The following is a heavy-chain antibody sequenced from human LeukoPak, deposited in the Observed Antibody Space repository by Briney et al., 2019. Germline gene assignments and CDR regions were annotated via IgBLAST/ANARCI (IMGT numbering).Heavy chain of an antibody. D-gene: IGHD1-26*01. V-gene: IGHV1-2*02. CDR1: GYLFTSYA. J-gene: IGHJ4*02. Sequence: ASVKVSCKASGYLFTSYAMNWVRQAPGQGLEWMGWINPNSGGTNYAQKFQGRVTMTRDTSISTAYMELSRLRSDDTAVYYCAREPPHSGSFTFDYWGQGTLVTVSS. CDR3: AREPPHSGSFTFDY. CDR2: INPNSGGT.